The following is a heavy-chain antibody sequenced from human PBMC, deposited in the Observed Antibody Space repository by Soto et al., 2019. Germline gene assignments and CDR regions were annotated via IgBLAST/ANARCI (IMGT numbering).Heavy chain of an antibody. V-gene: IGHV3-33*01. CDR3: ARDPIHGSGLFDA. CDR1: GLTFSTYG. Sequence: HPGGSLRLSCAASGLTFSTYGMHWVRQSPGKGLEWVAFIWYDGINKKYADSVKGRFTISRDNSMNMVFLEMNSLRVEDTAVYHCARDPIHGSGLFDAWGQGTLVTVSS. J-gene: IGHJ5*02. D-gene: IGHD3-10*01. CDR2: IWYDGINK.